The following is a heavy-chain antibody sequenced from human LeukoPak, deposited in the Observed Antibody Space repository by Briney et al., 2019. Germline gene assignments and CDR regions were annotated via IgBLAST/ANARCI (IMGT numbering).Heavy chain of an antibody. D-gene: IGHD6-13*01. CDR2: ISWNRGSI. CDR1: RFTLDDYA. J-gene: IGHJ4*02. CDR3: AKDQSPGIAEGGYALDY. V-gene: IGHV3-9*01. Sequence: GGCLRLSCAASRFTLDDYAMHWVRQAPGRGLEWVSGISWNRGSIRYADSVKGRFTISKDNAKISLYLQMNSLRAEDTGLYDCAKDQSPGIAEGGYALDYWGQGTLVTVSS.